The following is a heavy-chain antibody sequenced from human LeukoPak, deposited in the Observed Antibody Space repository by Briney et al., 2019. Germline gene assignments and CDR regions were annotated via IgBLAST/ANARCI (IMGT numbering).Heavy chain of an antibody. V-gene: IGHV4-34*01. CDR1: GGSFSGYY. D-gene: IGHD1-7*01. CDR3: AIRSGRTTIDY. Sequence: SETLSLTCAVYGGSFSGYYWSWIRQPPGKGLEWIGEINHSGSTNYNPSLKSRVTISVDTSKNQFSLKLSSVTAADTAVYYCAIRSGRTTIDYWGQGTLVTVSS. CDR2: INHSGST. J-gene: IGHJ4*02.